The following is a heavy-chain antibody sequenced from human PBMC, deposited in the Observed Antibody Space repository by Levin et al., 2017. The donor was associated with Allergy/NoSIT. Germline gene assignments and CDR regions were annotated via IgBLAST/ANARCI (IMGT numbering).Heavy chain of an antibody. V-gene: IGHV4-34*01. CDR2: INHSGTA. Sequence: SQTLSLTCGVDGGSFISSYWSWIRQPPGKGLEWIGEINHSGTAKYNPSLKSRLTMSVDTSENQISLRLSSVTDADTAVYYCAGAFASAGTASLYFYYYGVDVWGQGTTVSVSS. J-gene: IGHJ6*02. CDR1: GGSFISSY. D-gene: IGHD6-13*01. CDR3: AGAFASAGTASLYFYYYGVDV.